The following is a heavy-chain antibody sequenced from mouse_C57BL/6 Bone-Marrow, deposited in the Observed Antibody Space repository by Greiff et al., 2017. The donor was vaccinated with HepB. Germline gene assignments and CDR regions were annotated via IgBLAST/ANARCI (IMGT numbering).Heavy chain of an antibody. V-gene: IGHV3-6*01. CDR2: ISYDGSN. D-gene: IGHD1-2*01. CDR3: ARGLRRLYFDV. CDR1: GYSITSGYY. J-gene: IGHJ1*03. Sequence: DVKLVESGPGLVKPSQSLSLTCSVTGYSITSGYYWNWIRQFPGNKLEWMGYISYDGSNNYKPSLKNRISITRDTTKNQFFLKLNSVTTEDTATYYGARGLRRLYFDVWGTGTTVTVAS.